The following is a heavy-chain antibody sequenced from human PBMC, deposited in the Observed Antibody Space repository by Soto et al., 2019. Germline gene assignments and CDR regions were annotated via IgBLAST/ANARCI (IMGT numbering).Heavy chain of an antibody. Sequence: SLRLSCAASGFTLSSYAMSWVRQTPGKGLEWVSGISGIGGSTYYADSVKGRFTIPRDNSKNTLYLQMNSLRAEDTAVYYCAKGSAHCGGDCYSYWGQGTLVTVSS. J-gene: IGHJ4*02. V-gene: IGHV3-23*01. CDR1: GFTLSSYA. CDR2: ISGIGGST. CDR3: AKGSAHCGGDCYSY. D-gene: IGHD2-21*02.